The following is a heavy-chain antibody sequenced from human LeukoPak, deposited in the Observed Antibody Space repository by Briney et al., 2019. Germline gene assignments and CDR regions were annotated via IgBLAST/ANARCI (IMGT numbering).Heavy chain of an antibody. CDR2: ISGSGGST. J-gene: IGHJ1*01. CDR1: GFTFSSYW. CDR3: AKDWEYSSSWLLIPQSEYFQH. V-gene: IGHV3-23*01. Sequence: QSGGSLRLSCAASGFTFSSYWMSWVRQAPGKGLEWVSAISGSGGSTYYADSVKGRFTISRDNSKNTLYLQMNSLRAEDTAVYYCAKDWEYSSSWLLIPQSEYFQHWGQGTLVTVSS. D-gene: IGHD6-13*01.